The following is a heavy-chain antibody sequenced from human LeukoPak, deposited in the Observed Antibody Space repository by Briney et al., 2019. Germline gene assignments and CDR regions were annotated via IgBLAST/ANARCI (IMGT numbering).Heavy chain of an antibody. Sequence: GGSLRLSCGASGFTFSSYWMSWVRQAPGKGLEWVAFIRYDGSNKYYADSVKGRFTISRDSSRNTLYLQMNSLRAEDTAVYYCAREEGALYWGQGTLVTVSS. J-gene: IGHJ4*02. V-gene: IGHV3-30*02. CDR2: IRYDGSNK. CDR1: GFTFSSYW. CDR3: AREEGALY. D-gene: IGHD1-26*01.